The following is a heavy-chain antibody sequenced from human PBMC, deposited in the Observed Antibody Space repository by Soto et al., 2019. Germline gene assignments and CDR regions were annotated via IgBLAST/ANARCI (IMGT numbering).Heavy chain of an antibody. CDR2: ISAYNGNT. V-gene: IGHV1-18*01. J-gene: IGHJ4*02. CDR3: ARGWTPMDY. CDR1: GYTFTNFG. Sequence: QVQLVQSGSEVKKPGASVKVSCKASGYTFTNFGSSWVRQAPGPGREWMGWISAYNGNTNYAQNFQGRVTMTTDTSTSTADMELRSLRSEDTAVYSCARGWTPMDYWGQGTLVTVYS. D-gene: IGHD2-15*01.